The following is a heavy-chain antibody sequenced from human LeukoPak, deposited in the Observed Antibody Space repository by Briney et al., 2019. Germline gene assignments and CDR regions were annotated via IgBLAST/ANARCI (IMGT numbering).Heavy chain of an antibody. CDR1: GGSISSGGYS. V-gene: IGHV4-30-2*01. CDR3: ARGFVLRYFDWLPYFDY. D-gene: IGHD3-9*01. Sequence: PSQTLSLTCAVSGGSISSGGYSWSWTRQPPGKGLEWIGYIYHSGSTYYNPSLKSRVTISVDRSKNQFSLKLSSVTAADTAVYYCARGFVLRYFDWLPYFDYWGQGTLVTVSS. J-gene: IGHJ4*02. CDR2: IYHSGST.